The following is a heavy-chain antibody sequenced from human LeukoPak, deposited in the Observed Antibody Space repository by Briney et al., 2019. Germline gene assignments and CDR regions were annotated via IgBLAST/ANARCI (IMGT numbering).Heavy chain of an antibody. Sequence: GSLRLSCAASGFSFSSYWMTWVRQAPGKGLEWVANIKEDGGEKNYLDSVKGRFTISRDNAKNSLYLQMHSLRAEDTAVYSCARDLTYYDGSAYYDALDFWGQGTMVTVSS. CDR3: ARDLTYYDGSAYYDALDF. V-gene: IGHV3-7*01. CDR1: GFSFSSYW. D-gene: IGHD3-22*01. J-gene: IGHJ3*01. CDR2: IKEDGGEK.